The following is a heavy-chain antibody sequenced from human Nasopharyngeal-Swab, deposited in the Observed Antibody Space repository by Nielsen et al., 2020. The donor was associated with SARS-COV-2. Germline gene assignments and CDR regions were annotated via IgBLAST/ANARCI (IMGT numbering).Heavy chain of an antibody. CDR2: SDPEDGET. CDR1: GSTLTEIS. V-gene: IGHV1-24*01. J-gene: IGHJ4*02. Sequence: ASVKVSCKVSGSTLTEISMHWVRQAPGRGLEWMGGSDPEDGETIYAQKFQGRVTMTEDTSIDTAYMELRSLSSEDTAVYYCAASQWGEYFDYWGQGTLVSVSS. D-gene: IGHD3-16*01. CDR3: AASQWGEYFDY.